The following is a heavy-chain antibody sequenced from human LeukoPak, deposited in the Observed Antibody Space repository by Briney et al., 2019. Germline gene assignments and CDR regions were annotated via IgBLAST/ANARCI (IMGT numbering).Heavy chain of an antibody. J-gene: IGHJ4*02. CDR3: AREWDGAFDY. CDR1: GFTFSSYW. CDR2: IKQDGSEK. D-gene: IGHD1-26*01. Sequence: GGSLRLSCAASGFTFSSYWMTWVRQAPGQGLEWVANIKQDGSEKYYVDSVKGRFTISRDNAKNSLDLQMNSLTAEDTALYYCAREWDGAFDYWGQGTLVTVSS. V-gene: IGHV3-7*01.